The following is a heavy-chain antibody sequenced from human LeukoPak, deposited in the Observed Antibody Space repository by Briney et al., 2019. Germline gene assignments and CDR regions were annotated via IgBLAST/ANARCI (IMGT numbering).Heavy chain of an antibody. CDR3: ARGQVGASWCFDY. J-gene: IGHJ4*02. CDR1: GGSFSGYY. D-gene: IGHD1-26*01. V-gene: IGHV4-34*01. Sequence: SESLSLTCAVYGGSFSGYYWRSIRQPPGKGLEWLGEINHSGSTNYTPSLKSRVAISVDTSKTQFSLKLSSVTAADTAVYYCARGQVGASWCFDYWGQGTLVTVSS. CDR2: INHSGST.